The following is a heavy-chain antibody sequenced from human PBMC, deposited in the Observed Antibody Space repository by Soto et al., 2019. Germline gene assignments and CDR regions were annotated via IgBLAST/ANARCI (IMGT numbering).Heavy chain of an antibody. Sequence: GGSLRLSCAASGFTFDNAWMTWVRQAPGKGLEWVAHISYDGSNEHYVDSVKGRFTISRDNAKNSLYLQMNSLRAEDTAVYYCARARDGYITEYFDDWGQGTLVTVSS. J-gene: IGHJ4*02. D-gene: IGHD5-12*01. V-gene: IGHV3-30*03. CDR2: ISYDGSNE. CDR3: ARARDGYITEYFDD. CDR1: GFTFDNAW.